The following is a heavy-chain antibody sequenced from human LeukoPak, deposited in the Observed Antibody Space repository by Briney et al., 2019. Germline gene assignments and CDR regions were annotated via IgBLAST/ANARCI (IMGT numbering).Heavy chain of an antibody. J-gene: IGHJ3*02. D-gene: IGHD6-19*01. CDR2: IYHSGST. Sequence: SETLSLTCTVSGGSISSGGYYWSWIRQPPGKGLEWIGYIYHSGSTYYNPSLKSRVTISVDRSKNQFSLKLSSVTAADTAVYYCARDLPGMARISGWYDSDAFDIWGQGTMVTVSS. CDR3: ARDLPGMARISGWYDSDAFDI. CDR1: GGSISSGGYY. V-gene: IGHV4-30-2*01.